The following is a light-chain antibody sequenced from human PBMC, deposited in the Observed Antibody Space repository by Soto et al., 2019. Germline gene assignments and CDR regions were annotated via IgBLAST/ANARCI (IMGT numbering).Light chain of an antibody. CDR2: NN. CDR1: SSNIGTNA. CDR3: AAWDDSLNGYV. J-gene: IGLJ1*01. Sequence: SVLTQPPPASGTPGQRVTISCSGGSSNIGTNAVNWYQQLPGTAPKLLIHNNQRPSGVPDRFSGSKSGTSASLAISGLQSEDEADYYCAAWDDSLNGYVFGTGTKVTVL. V-gene: IGLV1-44*01.